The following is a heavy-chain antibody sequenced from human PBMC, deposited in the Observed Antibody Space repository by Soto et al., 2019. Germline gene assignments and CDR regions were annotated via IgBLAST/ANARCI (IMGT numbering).Heavy chain of an antibody. CDR3: ARVFYYYDSSGYFDY. CDR2: INPNSGGT. J-gene: IGHJ4*02. D-gene: IGHD3-22*01. CDR1: GYTFTGYY. Sequence: ASVKVSCKASGYTFTGYYMHWVRQAPGQGLEWMGWINPNSGGTNYAQKYQGRVTMTTDRSTSTAYMELRSLRSDDTAVYYCARVFYYYDSSGYFDYWGQGTLVTVSS. V-gene: IGHV1-2*02.